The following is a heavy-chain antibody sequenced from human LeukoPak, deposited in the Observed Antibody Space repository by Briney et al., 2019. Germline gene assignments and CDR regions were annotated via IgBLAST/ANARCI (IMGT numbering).Heavy chain of an antibody. D-gene: IGHD2-15*01. CDR3: AKGYCSGGNCYNFDY. V-gene: IGHV3-30*02. J-gene: IGHJ4*02. CDR1: GFSFSSCA. CDR2: IRYDGSNK. Sequence: GGSLRLSCAASGFSFSSCAMHWVRQAPGKGLEWVAFIRYDGSNKYYADSVKGQFTISRDNSKNTLYLQMNSLRAEDTAVYYCAKGYCSGGNCYNFDYWGQGALVTVSS.